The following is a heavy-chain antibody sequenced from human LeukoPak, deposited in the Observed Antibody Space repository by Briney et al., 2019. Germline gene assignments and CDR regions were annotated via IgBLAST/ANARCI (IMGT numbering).Heavy chain of an antibody. CDR1: GGSISSYY. CDR3: ARSDNGGNSAFDY. CDR2: IYYSGST. D-gene: IGHD4-23*01. Sequence: PSETLSLTCTVSGGSISSYYWSWIRQPPGKGLEWIGYIYYSGSTNYNPSLKSRVTISVDTSKNQFSLKLSSVTAADTAVYYCARSDNGGNSAFDYWCQGTLVTVSP. V-gene: IGHV4-59*01. J-gene: IGHJ4*02.